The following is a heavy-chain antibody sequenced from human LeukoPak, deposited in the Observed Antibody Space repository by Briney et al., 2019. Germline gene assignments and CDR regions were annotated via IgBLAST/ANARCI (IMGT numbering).Heavy chain of an antibody. CDR3: ARGSPSSAWCWYVEY. D-gene: IGHD3-22*01. Sequence: GGSLRLSCAASGFTFSSYAMHWVRQAPGKGLEWVAGISYDGSNKYYVDSGEGRFVISRDDSKNTLYMHLNSLRSEDTAVYYCARGSPSSAWCWYVEYWGQGTLVSVSS. J-gene: IGHJ4*02. V-gene: IGHV3-30*09. CDR1: GFTFSSYA. CDR2: ISYDGSNK.